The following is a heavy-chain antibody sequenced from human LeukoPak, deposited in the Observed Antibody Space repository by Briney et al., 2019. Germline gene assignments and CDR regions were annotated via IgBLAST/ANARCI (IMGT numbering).Heavy chain of an antibody. J-gene: IGHJ4*02. V-gene: IGHV1-18*01. CDR2: ISAYNGNT. Sequence: ASVKVSCKASGYTFTSYGISWVRQAPGQGLEWMGWISAYNGNTNYAQKLQGRVTMTTDTSTSTAYMELRSLRAEDTALYYCAKDIFLAAAGQIDYWGQGTLVTVSS. CDR1: GYTFTSYG. CDR3: AKDIFLAAAGQIDY. D-gene: IGHD6-13*01.